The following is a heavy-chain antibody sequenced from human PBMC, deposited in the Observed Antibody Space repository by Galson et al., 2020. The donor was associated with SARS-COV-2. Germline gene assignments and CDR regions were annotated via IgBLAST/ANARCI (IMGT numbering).Heavy chain of an antibody. CDR3: AKNYGSGSYYYYYGMDV. D-gene: IGHD3-10*01. V-gene: IGHV3-23*01. J-gene: IGHJ6*02. CDR2: VSGTGDSA. CDR1: GFSFSSYD. Sequence: GGSLRLSSAASGFSFSSYDMRWVRQAPGKGLEWVSSVSGTGDSATYADSVEGRFIVSRDNSENMVYLQMNSLRAEDTAVYYCAKNYGSGSYYYYYGMDVWGQGTTVTVSS.